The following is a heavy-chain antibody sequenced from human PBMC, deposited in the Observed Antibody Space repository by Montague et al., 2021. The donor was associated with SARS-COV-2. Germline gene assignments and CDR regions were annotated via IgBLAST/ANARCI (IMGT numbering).Heavy chain of an antibody. CDR1: RGSFSNYY. CDR2: INQGGAP. D-gene: IGHD3-9*01. Sequence: SETLSLTSAVSRGSFSNYYWTWIRQSPGKGLEWIGEINQGGAPNYTPSLKSRVTISLDTSKKQTSLKLNSVTVADTAVFFCARGRPVQGSFRHFDSISSGALDIWAQGSLVIVSS. V-gene: IGHV4-34*01. J-gene: IGHJ3*02. CDR3: ARGRPVQGSFRHFDSISSGALDI.